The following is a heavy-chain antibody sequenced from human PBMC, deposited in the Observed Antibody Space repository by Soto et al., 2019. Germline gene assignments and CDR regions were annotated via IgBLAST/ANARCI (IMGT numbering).Heavy chain of an antibody. Sequence: SETLSLTCAVYGGSFSGYYWSWIRQPPGKGLEWIGEINHSGSTNYNPALKSRVTISVDTSKNQFSLKLSYVTAADTAVYYCARVSSENYYYDSSGYSNFDYWGQGTLVTVSS. CDR2: INHSGST. V-gene: IGHV4-34*01. CDR1: GGSFSGYY. CDR3: ARVSSENYYYDSSGYSNFDY. D-gene: IGHD3-22*01. J-gene: IGHJ4*02.